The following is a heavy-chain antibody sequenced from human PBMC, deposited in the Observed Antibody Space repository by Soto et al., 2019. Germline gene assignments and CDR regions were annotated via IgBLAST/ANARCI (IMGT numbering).Heavy chain of an antibody. J-gene: IGHJ6*02. CDR3: ARHGPAAGYYYGMDV. CDR2: IISIFGTA. CDR1: GGTFSSYA. V-gene: IGHV1-69*12. Sequence: QVQLVQSGAEVKKPGSSVKVSCKASGGTFSSYAISWVRQAPGQGLEWMGGIISIFGTANYAQKFQGRVTITEDESTSTAYMELRSLRSEDTAVYYGARHGPAAGYYYGMDVWGQGTTVTVSS. D-gene: IGHD2-2*01.